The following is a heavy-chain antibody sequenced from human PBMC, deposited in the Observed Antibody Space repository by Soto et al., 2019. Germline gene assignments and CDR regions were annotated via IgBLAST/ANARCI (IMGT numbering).Heavy chain of an antibody. CDR1: GFIFSGYW. V-gene: IGHV3-74*01. CDR2: IKGDGSGI. CDR3: ARAICSGGRCFLLDL. Sequence: EVQLLESGGGLVPPGGSLRLSCAASGFIFSGYWMHWVRQAPGKGLVWVSRIKGDGSGISYADSVKGRFTISRDNVKKTSYLQMNSPRAEDTAVYYCARAICSGGRCFLLDLWGQGTLVTVSS. D-gene: IGHD2-15*01. J-gene: IGHJ5*02.